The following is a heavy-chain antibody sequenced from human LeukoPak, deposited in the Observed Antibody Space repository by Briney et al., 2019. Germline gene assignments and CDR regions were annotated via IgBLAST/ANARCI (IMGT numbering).Heavy chain of an antibody. CDR3: ARDGAVVLIGRGYYYFDY. CDR2: ISTSSSYI. D-gene: IGHD2-2*01. J-gene: IGHJ4*02. V-gene: IGHV3-21*01. Sequence: PGGSLRLSCAASGFTFSSYSMNWVRQAPGKGLEWVSSISTSSSYIFYADSVKGRFTISRDNAKNSLYLQMNSLRADDTAVYYCARDGAVVLIGRGYYYFDYWGQGTLVTVSS. CDR1: GFTFSSYS.